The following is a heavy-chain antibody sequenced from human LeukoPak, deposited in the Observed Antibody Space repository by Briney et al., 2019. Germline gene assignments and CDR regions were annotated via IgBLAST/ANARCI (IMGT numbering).Heavy chain of an antibody. CDR1: GGSISSSSYY. J-gene: IGHJ4*02. D-gene: IGHD5-24*01. V-gene: IGHV4-39*01. CDR2: IYYSGST. CDR3: ASGRRDGYSF. Sequence: SETLSLTCTVSGGSISSSSYYWGWIRQPPGKGLEWIGSIYYSGSTYYNPSLKSRVTISVDTSKNQFSLKLSSATAADTAVYYCASGRRDGYSFWGQGTLVTVSS.